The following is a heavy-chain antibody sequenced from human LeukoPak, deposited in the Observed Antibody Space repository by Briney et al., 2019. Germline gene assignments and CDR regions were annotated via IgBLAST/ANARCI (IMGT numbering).Heavy chain of an antibody. CDR1: GGSFSAYY. D-gene: IGHD1-26*01. CDR2: IYYSGST. Sequence: SETLSLTCAVYGGSFSAYYWGWIRQPPGKGLEWIGSIYYSGSTYYNPSLKSRVTISVDTSKNQFSLKLSSVTAADTAVYYCARLLAGSYDTFDYWGQGTLVTVSS. J-gene: IGHJ4*02. V-gene: IGHV4-39*01. CDR3: ARLLAGSYDTFDY.